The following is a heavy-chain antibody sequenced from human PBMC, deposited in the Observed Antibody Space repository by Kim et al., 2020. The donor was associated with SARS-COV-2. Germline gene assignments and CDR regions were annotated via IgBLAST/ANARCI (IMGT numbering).Heavy chain of an antibody. V-gene: IGHV3-11*06. Sequence: YADSVERRITLSRDNAKTSLYLQMSSLQAEETAVYYCARDTPYTAGNTDYWGQGTLVTVSS. J-gene: IGHJ4*02. CDR3: ARDTPYTAGNTDY. D-gene: IGHD2-15*01.